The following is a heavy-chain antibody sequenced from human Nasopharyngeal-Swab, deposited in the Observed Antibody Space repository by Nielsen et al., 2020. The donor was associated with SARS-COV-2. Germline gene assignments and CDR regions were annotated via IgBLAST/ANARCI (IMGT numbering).Heavy chain of an antibody. CDR3: ARGGGNMGASDY. D-gene: IGHD2-15*01. Sequence: GESLKISCKGSGYSFTSYWISWVRQMPGKGLEWMGRINPSDSYTNYSPSFQGHVTISADKSISTAYLQWSSLKASDTAMYYCARGGGNMGASDYWGQGTLVTVSS. CDR1: GYSFTSYW. J-gene: IGHJ4*02. CDR2: INPSDSYT. V-gene: IGHV5-10-1*01.